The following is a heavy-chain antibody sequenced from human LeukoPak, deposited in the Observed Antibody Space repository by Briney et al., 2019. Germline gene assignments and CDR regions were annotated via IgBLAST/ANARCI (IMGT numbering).Heavy chain of an antibody. Sequence: SETQSLTCTVSGGSINTYYWSWIRQPPGKGLEWIGYIYSSGSTNYNPFIKSRVTISVDTSKNQFSLKLSSVTAADTAVYYCARGWGSSSLYYFDYWGQGTLVTVSS. D-gene: IGHD6-13*01. CDR2: IYSSGST. CDR1: GGSINTYY. J-gene: IGHJ4*02. CDR3: ARGWGSSSLYYFDY. V-gene: IGHV4-59*01.